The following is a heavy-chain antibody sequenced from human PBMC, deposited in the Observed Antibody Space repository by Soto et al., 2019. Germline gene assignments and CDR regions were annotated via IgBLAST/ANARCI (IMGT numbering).Heavy chain of an antibody. V-gene: IGHV1-3*01. CDR2: INAGNGHT. Sequence: SITVSCEASGYTCMSYAILWLLQAPGQRLERMGWINAGNGHTKYSQKFQGRVTITRDTSASTAYMELRSLRSEATAVYYCAGAGRDSSGWYTDAFDCWGQGTTGSVPS. CDR1: GYTCMSYA. J-gene: IGHJ3*01. CDR3: AGAGRDSSGWYTDAFDC. D-gene: IGHD6-19*01.